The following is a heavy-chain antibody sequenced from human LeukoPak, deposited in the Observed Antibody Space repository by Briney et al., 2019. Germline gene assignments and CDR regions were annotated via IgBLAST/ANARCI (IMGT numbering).Heavy chain of an antibody. V-gene: IGHV4-59*12. Sequence: SETLSLTCTVSGGSISSYYWSWIRQPPGKGLEWIGYIYYSGSTNYNPSLKSRVTISVDRSKNQFSLKLSSVTAADTAVYYCARGVYCSSTSCYQDGYYFDYWGQGTLVTVSS. CDR1: GGSISSYY. J-gene: IGHJ4*02. D-gene: IGHD2-2*01. CDR2: IYYSGST. CDR3: ARGVYCSSTSCYQDGYYFDY.